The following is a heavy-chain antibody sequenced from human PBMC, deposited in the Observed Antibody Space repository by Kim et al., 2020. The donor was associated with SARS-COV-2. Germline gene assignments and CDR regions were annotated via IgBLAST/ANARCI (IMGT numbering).Heavy chain of an antibody. Sequence: SETLSLTCTVSGGSISSYYWSWIRQPPGKGLEWIGYIYYSGSTNYNPSLKSRVTISVDTSKNQFSLKLSSVTAADTAVYYCARDRGHPYYYGSGSSWFDPWGQGTLVTVSS. CDR3: ARDRGHPYYYGSGSSWFDP. CDR1: GGSISSYY. CDR2: IYYSGST. J-gene: IGHJ5*02. V-gene: IGHV4-59*01. D-gene: IGHD3-10*01.